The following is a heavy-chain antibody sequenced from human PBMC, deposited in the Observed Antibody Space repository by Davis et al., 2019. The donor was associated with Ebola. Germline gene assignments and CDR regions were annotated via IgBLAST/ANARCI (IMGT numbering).Heavy chain of an antibody. CDR3: ASLRRTITGMDDGFDI. Sequence: GESLKISCKDSGNSFNSHWIGWVRQTPGKGLEWMGIIYTGDSDIRYSPSFRGQVTISADKSTKTAFLQWSSLRASDTAMYFCASLRRTITGMDDGFDIWGQGTMVTVSS. CDR1: GNSFNSHW. J-gene: IGHJ3*02. D-gene: IGHD1-20*01. CDR2: IYTGDSDI. V-gene: IGHV5-51*01.